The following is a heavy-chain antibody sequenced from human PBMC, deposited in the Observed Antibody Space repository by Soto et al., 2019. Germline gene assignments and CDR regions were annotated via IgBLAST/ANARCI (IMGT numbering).Heavy chain of an antibody. CDR2: ISGSGAGT. D-gene: IGHD3-3*01. CDR1: GFTFSTSA. CDR3: AKGPTIFGAVISFDYYYGMYV. J-gene: IGHJ6*02. Sequence: GGSLRLSCAASGFTFSTSAMSWVRQAPGRGLEWVSGISGSGAGTYYADSVKGRFTISRDNSKNTLYLQMSGLRAEDTAVYFCAKGPTIFGAVISFDYYYGMYVWGQGTPVTVSS. V-gene: IGHV3-23*01.